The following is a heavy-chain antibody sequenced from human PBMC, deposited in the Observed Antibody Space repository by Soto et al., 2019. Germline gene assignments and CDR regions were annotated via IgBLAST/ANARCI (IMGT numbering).Heavy chain of an antibody. CDR3: AKVLLPATIAGYYFDY. D-gene: IGHD2-2*01. CDR1: GLTFSSYG. V-gene: IGHV3-30*18. CDR2: ISYDGSNK. Sequence: PGGSLRLSCAASGLTFSSYGIHWVRQAPGKGLEWVAVISYDGSNKYYADSVKGRFTISRDNSKNTLYLQMNSLTAEDTAVYFCAKVLLPATIAGYYFDYWGQGTLVTVSS. J-gene: IGHJ4*02.